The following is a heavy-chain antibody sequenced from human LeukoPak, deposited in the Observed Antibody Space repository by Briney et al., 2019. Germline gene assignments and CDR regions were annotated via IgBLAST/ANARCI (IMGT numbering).Heavy chain of an antibody. CDR2: ISYDGSNK. J-gene: IGHJ6*02. CDR1: GFTFSSYG. V-gene: IGHV3-30*18. D-gene: IGHD6-13*01. CDR3: AKERAAAGNYYYYGMDV. Sequence: GRSLRLSCAASGFTFSSYGMHWVRQAPGKGLEWVAVISYDGSNKYYADSVKGRFTISRDNSKNTLYLQMNSLRAGDTAVYYCAKERAAAGNYYYYGMDVWGQGTTVTVSS.